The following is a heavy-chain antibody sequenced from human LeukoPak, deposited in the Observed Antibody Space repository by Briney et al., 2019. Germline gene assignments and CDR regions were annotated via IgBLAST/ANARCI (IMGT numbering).Heavy chain of an antibody. CDR2: IYYSGST. J-gene: IGHJ5*02. CDR1: GGSVSSGSYY. Sequence: PTETLSLTCTVSGGSVSSGSYYWSWIRQPPGQGLEWIGYIYYSGSTNYNPSLKSRVTISVDTSKNQFSLKLSSVTAADTAVYYCARNPLETGWFDPWGQGTLVTVSS. V-gene: IGHV4-61*01. D-gene: IGHD5-24*01. CDR3: ARNPLETGWFDP.